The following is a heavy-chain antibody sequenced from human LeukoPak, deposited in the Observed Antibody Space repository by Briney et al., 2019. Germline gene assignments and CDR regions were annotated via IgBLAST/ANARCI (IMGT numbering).Heavy chain of an antibody. V-gene: IGHV4-4*09. Sequence: SETLSLTCTVSGGSITTDCWIWIRQPPGKGLEWIAYIYSSGMTKYNPSLKSRGTISVDPSKNQLSLKLNSVTAADTAVYYCARPPPGSRGGKALGHWFDPWGQGPLVTVSS. D-gene: IGHD3-16*01. CDR3: ARPPPGSRGGKALGHWFDP. CDR1: GGSITTDC. CDR2: IYSSGMT. J-gene: IGHJ5*02.